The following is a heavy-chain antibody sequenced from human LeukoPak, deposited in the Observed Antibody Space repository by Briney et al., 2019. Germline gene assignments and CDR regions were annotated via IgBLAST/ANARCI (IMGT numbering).Heavy chain of an antibody. CDR1: GLTFTSHG. D-gene: IGHD4-23*01. CDR3: ARDRGKDYFDS. V-gene: IGHV3-33*01. Sequence: GTSLRLSCTTSGLTFTSHGFHWLRQVVGKRLEWVAFVRNDGSDTYHANSVKGRFSVSRDDSKNTLYLQMNSLRPEDTAIYYCARDRGKDYFDSWGQGTQVTVSS. J-gene: IGHJ4*02. CDR2: VRNDGSDT.